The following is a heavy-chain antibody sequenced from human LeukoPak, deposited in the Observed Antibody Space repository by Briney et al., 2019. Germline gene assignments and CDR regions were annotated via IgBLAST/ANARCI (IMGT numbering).Heavy chain of an antibody. Sequence: GGSLRPSCAASGFSFRSYAMHWVRQAPGKGLEWVAVMSYDGSKEYYADSVKGRITISRDTSKNTLYLQMNSLRAEDTAVYYCARSSSTNFYGMDVWGQGTTVTVSS. J-gene: IGHJ6*02. CDR1: GFSFRSYA. CDR3: ARSSSTNFYGMDV. CDR2: MSYDGSKE. D-gene: IGHD2-2*01. V-gene: IGHV3-30*03.